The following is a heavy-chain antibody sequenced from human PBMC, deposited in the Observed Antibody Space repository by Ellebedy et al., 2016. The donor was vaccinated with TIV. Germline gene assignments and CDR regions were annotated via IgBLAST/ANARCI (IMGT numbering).Heavy chain of an antibody. CDR2: IRSKGNNYAT. J-gene: IGHJ3*02. Sequence: GGSLRLXXAASGQTFRDSAIHWVRQASGKGLEWVGRIRSKGNNYATEYGASVKGRFTISRDDSKDTAYLQMNSLKTEDTAVYYCIGYYYVSGSYETAFDIWGPGTMVTVSS. CDR1: GQTFRDSA. CDR3: IGYYYVSGSYETAFDI. D-gene: IGHD3-10*01. V-gene: IGHV3-73*01.